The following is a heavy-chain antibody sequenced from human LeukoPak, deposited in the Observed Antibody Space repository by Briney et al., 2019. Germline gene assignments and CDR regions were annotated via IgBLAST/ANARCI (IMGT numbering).Heavy chain of an antibody. V-gene: IGHV4-59*08. CDR3: ARHNLYYYGSGSYYDTYSLDY. Sequence: SETLSLTCTVSGGSISSYYWSWIRQPPGKGLEWIGYTYYSGSTNYNPSLKSRVTISVDTSKNQFSLKLSSVTAADTAVYYCARHNLYYYGSGSYYDTYSLDYWGQGTLVTVSS. CDR2: TYYSGST. J-gene: IGHJ4*02. D-gene: IGHD3-10*01. CDR1: GGSISSYY.